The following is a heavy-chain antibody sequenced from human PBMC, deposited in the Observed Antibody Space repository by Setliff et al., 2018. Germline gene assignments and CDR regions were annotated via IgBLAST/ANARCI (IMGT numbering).Heavy chain of an antibody. Sequence: PGGSLRLSCAASGFTFSSYSIHWVRQAPGKGLEWVAVVSHDENTKYYADSVKDRFIISRDNSKNTLYLQMNSLRPEDTAVYYCARTCSGSGCYAGLESWGQGTPVTVSS. CDR3: ARTCSGSGCYAGLES. D-gene: IGHD2-15*01. V-gene: IGHV3-30*04. CDR1: GFTFSSYS. J-gene: IGHJ4*02. CDR2: VSHDENTK.